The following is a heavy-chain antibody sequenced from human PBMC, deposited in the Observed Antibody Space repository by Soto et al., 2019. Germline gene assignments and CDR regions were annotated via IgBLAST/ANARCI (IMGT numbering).Heavy chain of an antibody. CDR2: IYYSGST. J-gene: IGHJ4*02. CDR1: GGSISSYY. CDR3: ARSPDIVVPRFDY. Sequence: SETLSLTCTVSGGSISSYYWSWIRQPPGKGLEWIGYIYYSGSTNYNPSLKSRITISVDTSKNQISQKLSSVTAADTAVYYCARSPDIVVPRFDYWGQGTLVTVSS. V-gene: IGHV4-59*08. D-gene: IGHD2-2*01.